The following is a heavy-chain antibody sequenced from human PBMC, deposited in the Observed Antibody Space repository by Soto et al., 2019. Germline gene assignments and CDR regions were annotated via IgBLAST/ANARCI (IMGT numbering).Heavy chain of an antibody. J-gene: IGHJ4*02. CDR3: AIDFLLYLVGPTPPDY. CDR1: GYTFTSYG. D-gene: IGHD1-26*01. CDR2: ISAYNGNT. Sequence: ASGKVSCKASGYTFTSYGISWVRPAPGQRHERMGWISAYNGNTNYAQKLQGRVTMTTDTSTSTAYMELRSLRSDDTAVYYCAIDFLLYLVGPTPPDYSGQGSLVTVSS. V-gene: IGHV1-18*01.